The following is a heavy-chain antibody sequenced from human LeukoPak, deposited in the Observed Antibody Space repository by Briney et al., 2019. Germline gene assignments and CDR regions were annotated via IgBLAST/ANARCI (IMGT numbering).Heavy chain of an antibody. CDR1: GFTFDDYA. Sequence: PGRSLRLSCAASGFTFDDYAMNWVRQAPGKGLEWVSSISSSSSYIYYADSVKGRFTISRDNAKNSLYLQMNSLRAEDTAVYYCARERYCSSTSCAFDYWGQGTLVTVSS. CDR3: ARERYCSSTSCAFDY. D-gene: IGHD2-2*01. V-gene: IGHV3-21*01. J-gene: IGHJ4*02. CDR2: ISSSSSYI.